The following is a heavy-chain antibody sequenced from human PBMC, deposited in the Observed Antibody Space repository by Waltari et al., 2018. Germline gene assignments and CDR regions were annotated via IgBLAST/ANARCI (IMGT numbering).Heavy chain of an antibody. CDR2: IYYSGST. V-gene: IGHV4-59*11. D-gene: IGHD3-10*01. CDR3: ARGNGSGKNWFDP. CDR1: GGSISSHY. Sequence: QVQLQESGPGLVKPSETLSLTCTVSGGSISSHYWSWLRQPPGKGLEWIGYIYYSGSTNYNPSLKSRVTISVDTSKNQFSLKLSSVTAADTAVYYCARGNGSGKNWFDPWGQGTLVTVSS. J-gene: IGHJ5*02.